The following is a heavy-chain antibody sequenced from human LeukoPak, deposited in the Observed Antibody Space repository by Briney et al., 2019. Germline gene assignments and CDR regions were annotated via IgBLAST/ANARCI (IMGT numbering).Heavy chain of an antibody. CDR3: TRVWLQYFDY. J-gene: IGHJ4*02. D-gene: IGHD5-24*01. V-gene: IGHV3-49*03. CDR2: IRSKTYGGAA. CDR1: GFNFGDYG. Sequence: GGSLRLSCTTSGFNFGDYGLSWFRHAPGKGLEWVSLIRSKTYGGAAEYATSVKGRFTISRDDSKRIAYLQMNSLKTDDTAVYYCTRVWLQYFDYWGQGTLITVSS.